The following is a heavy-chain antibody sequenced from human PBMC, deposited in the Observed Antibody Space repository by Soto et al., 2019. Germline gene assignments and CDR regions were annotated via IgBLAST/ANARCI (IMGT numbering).Heavy chain of an antibody. CDR2: ISGGGGST. J-gene: IGHJ4*02. CDR3: AKDNTKLLPFGGVIDVYYFDY. CDR1: GFTFSSYA. Sequence: PGGSLRLSCAASGFTFSSYAMSWVRQAPGKGLEWVSAISGGGGSTYYADSVKGRFTISGDNSKNTLYLQMNSLRAEDTAVYYCAKDNTKLLPFGGVIDVYYFDYWGQGTLVTVSS. V-gene: IGHV3-23*01. D-gene: IGHD3-16*02.